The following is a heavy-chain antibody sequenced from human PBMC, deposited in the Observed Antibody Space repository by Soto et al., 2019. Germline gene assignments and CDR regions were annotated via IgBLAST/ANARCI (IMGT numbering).Heavy chain of an antibody. D-gene: IGHD4-17*01. Sequence: VQLLESGGGSVQPGGSLRLSCAASGFTFSPHAIIWARQAPGKGLEWVSVISGSGDKTDYADSVKGRFTISRDNSKNTVFRQMNSLEVEETSVYYWAKGGCGTVLDYWGQGTLVTVST. CDR1: GFTFSPHA. CDR3: AKGGCGTVLDY. J-gene: IGHJ4*02. CDR2: ISGSGDKT. V-gene: IGHV3-23*01.